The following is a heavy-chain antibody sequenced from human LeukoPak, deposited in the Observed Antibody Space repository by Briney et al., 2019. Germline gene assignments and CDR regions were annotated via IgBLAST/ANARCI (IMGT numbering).Heavy chain of an antibody. V-gene: IGHV3-30-3*01. CDR2: ISYDGSNK. Sequence: PGGSLRLSCAASGFTFSSYAMPWVRQAPGKGLEWVAVISYDGSNKYYADSVKGRFTISRDNSKNTLYLQMNSLRAEDTAVYYCARGFFFKTTVTTLDYWGQGTLVTVSS. D-gene: IGHD4-17*01. CDR1: GFTFSSYA. CDR3: ARGFFFKTTVTTLDY. J-gene: IGHJ4*02.